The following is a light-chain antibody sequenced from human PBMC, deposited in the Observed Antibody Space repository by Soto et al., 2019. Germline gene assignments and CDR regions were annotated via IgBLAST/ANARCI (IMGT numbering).Light chain of an antibody. V-gene: IGKV1-39*01. J-gene: IGKJ1*01. CDR3: QQSYSTPRT. CDR2: AAS. Sequence: DIHMTPSPSSLSASVVDRVTITCRASQSISSYLNWYQQKPGKAPKLLIYAASSLQSGVPSRFSGSGSGTDFTLTISSLQPEDFATYYCQQSYSTPRTFGQGTKVDNK. CDR1: QSISSY.